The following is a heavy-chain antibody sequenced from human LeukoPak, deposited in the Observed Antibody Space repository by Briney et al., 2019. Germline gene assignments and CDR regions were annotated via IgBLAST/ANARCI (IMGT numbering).Heavy chain of an antibody. Sequence: PGGSLRLSCAASGFTFNDYYMTWIRQAPGTGLEWLSYISNSGGAIYYADSVKGRFTISRDNAKKSLYLQMNSLRAEDTAVYYCARAIGSGSYPDYWGQGTLVTVSS. CDR1: GFTFNDYY. J-gene: IGHJ4*02. CDR3: ARAIGSGSYPDY. CDR2: ISNSGGAI. V-gene: IGHV3-11*01. D-gene: IGHD1-26*01.